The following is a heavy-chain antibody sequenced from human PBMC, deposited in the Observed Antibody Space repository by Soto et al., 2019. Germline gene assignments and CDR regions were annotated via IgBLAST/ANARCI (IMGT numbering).Heavy chain of an antibody. Sequence: PSETLSLTCTVSGGSISSGGYYWSWIRQHPGKGLEWIGYIYYSGSTYYNPSLKSRVTISVDTSKNQFSLKLSSVTAADTAVYYCATHAKMATSLANAFDIWGQGTMVTVSS. D-gene: IGHD5-12*01. V-gene: IGHV4-31*03. CDR3: ATHAKMATSLANAFDI. CDR1: GGSISSGGYY. CDR2: IYYSGST. J-gene: IGHJ3*02.